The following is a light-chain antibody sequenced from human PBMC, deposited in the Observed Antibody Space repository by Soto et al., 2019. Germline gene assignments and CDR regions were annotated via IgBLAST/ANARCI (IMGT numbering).Light chain of an antibody. Sequence: ILLTQSPGTLSLSPGERATLSCRASQSVSGNYFAWYQQKPGQAPRLLMYETSTRATGIPDRFTGSGSGTDFTLTISRLEPEDFAVYYCHQYGTSPYTFGQGTKLEIK. CDR2: ETS. CDR1: QSVSGNY. J-gene: IGKJ2*01. V-gene: IGKV3-20*01. CDR3: HQYGTSPYT.